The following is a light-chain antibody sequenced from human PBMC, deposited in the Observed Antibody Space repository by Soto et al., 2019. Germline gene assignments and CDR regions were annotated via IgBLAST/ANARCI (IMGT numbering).Light chain of an antibody. CDR3: QQYNSWPRT. CDR2: GAS. CDR1: QSVNSN. Sequence: EIVMKQSPATLSVSPGERATPSSRASQSVNSNLAWYQQKPGQAPRLLIYGASSRATGIPARFSGSGSGTEFTLTITSLQSEDFAVYYCQQYNSWPRTFGQGTKVDI. V-gene: IGKV3-15*01. J-gene: IGKJ1*01.